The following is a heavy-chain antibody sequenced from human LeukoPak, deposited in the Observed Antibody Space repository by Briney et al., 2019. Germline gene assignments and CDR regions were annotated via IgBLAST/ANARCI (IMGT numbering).Heavy chain of an antibody. V-gene: IGHV4-39*07. CDR2: INHSGST. D-gene: IGHD3-3*01. Sequence: SETLSLTCTVSGGSISSSSYYWSWIRQPPGKGLEWIGEINHSGSTNYNPSLKSRVTISVDTSKNQFSLKLSSVTAADTAVYYCARGRTDFGAGYYYYYYMDVWGKGTTVTVSS. J-gene: IGHJ6*03. CDR1: GGSISSSSYY. CDR3: ARGRTDFGAGYYYYYYMDV.